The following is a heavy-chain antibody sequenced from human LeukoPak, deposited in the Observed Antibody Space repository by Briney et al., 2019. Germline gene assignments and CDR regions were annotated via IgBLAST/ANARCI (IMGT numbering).Heavy chain of an antibody. D-gene: IGHD6-19*01. V-gene: IGHV3-23*01. CDR1: GFTFSSYA. CDR2: LSGSGGST. Sequence: GGSLRLSCAASGFTFSSYAMSWVRQAPGKGLEWVSTLSGSGGSTWYADSAKGRFTISRDNSKNTLYLQMNSLRAEDTAVYYCARDWEEQWSDWGQGTLVTVSS. CDR3: ARDWEEQWSD. J-gene: IGHJ4*02.